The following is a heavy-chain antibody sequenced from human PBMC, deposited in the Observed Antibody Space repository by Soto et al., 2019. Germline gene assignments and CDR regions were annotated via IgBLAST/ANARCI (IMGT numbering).Heavy chain of an antibody. V-gene: IGHV3-30*18. CDR3: AKDFSGTWSFDS. CDR2: ISHDGSDR. CDR1: GFTFSSSG. J-gene: IGHJ4*02. Sequence: QVQLVESGGGVVQPGRSLRLSCAASGFTFSSSGMHWVRQAPGKGLEWVAVISHDGSDRYYADSVKGRLAISRDNSKNTLYLQMNSLRADDTAVYFCAKDFSGTWSFDSWGQGTLVTVSS. D-gene: IGHD5-12*01.